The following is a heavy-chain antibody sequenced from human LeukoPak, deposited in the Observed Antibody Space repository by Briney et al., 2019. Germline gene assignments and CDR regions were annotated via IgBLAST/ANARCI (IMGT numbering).Heavy chain of an antibody. CDR3: ARLSGGSFDY. V-gene: IGHV3-30-3*01. CDR1: GFTFSSYT. D-gene: IGHD6-19*01. Sequence: GRSLRLSCAASGFTFSSYTIHWVRQPPGKGLEWVAVISFDGSNKYYADSVKGRFTISRDNSKNTLYLQMNSPRAEDTAVYYCARLSGGSFDYWGQGTLVTVSS. CDR2: ISFDGSNK. J-gene: IGHJ4*02.